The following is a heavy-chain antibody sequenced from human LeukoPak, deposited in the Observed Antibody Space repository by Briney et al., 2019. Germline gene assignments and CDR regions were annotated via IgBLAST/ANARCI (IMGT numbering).Heavy chain of an antibody. V-gene: IGHV3-7*01. J-gene: IGHJ4*02. CDR2: IKQDGSEK. CDR1: GFTFSSYW. Sequence: PGGSLRLSCAASGFTFSSYWMSWVRQAPGKGLEWVANIKQDGSEKYYVDSVKGRFTISRDNAKNSLYLHMNSLRAEDTAVYYCARESYLDDYVWGSYRYEVDYWGQGTLVTVSS. CDR3: ARESYLDDYVWGSYRYEVDY. D-gene: IGHD3-16*02.